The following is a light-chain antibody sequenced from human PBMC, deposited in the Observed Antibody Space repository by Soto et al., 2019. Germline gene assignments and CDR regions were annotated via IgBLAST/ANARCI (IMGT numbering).Light chain of an antibody. CDR1: QSIRNW. CDR3: QQYSTYPWT. Sequence: DIQMTQSPSTLSASVGDRVTITCRASQSIRNWLAWYQQKPGKAPKSLLYMVSTLESGVPSRFSGSGYETEFTLTISSLQPDDFATYYCQQYSTYPWTFGHGTKVEI. CDR2: MVS. V-gene: IGKV1-5*03. J-gene: IGKJ1*01.